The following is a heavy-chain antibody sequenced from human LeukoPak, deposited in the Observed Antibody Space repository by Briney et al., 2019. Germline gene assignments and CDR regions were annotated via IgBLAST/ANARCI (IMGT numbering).Heavy chain of an antibody. J-gene: IGHJ4*02. Sequence: PGGSLRLSCAASGLTFRSSAMSWVRQAPGKGLEWVSAIDGSGQTTYYAGSVEGRFTISRDNSKNTLYLQLTSLRVDDTAVYYCAKVATWTYFDSWGQGTLVTVSS. CDR3: AKVATWTYFDS. D-gene: IGHD3/OR15-3a*01. CDR1: GLTFRSSA. V-gene: IGHV3-23*01. CDR2: IDGSGQTT.